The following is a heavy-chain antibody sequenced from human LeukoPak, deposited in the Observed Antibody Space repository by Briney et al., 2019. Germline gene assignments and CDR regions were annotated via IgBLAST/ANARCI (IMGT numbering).Heavy chain of an antibody. J-gene: IGHJ5*02. CDR1: GYSFADYY. V-gene: IGHV1-2*02. D-gene: IGHD3-10*01. CDR3: ATNILVRDIINWFDP. CDR2: IKPNSGDT. Sequence: ASVMVSCKASGYSFADYYMHWVRQAPGQGLEWMGWIKPNSGDTRSAQKFQGRVIMTRDTSTGTAYMELSSLRYDDTAVYYCATNILVRDIINWFDPWGQGTLVTVSS.